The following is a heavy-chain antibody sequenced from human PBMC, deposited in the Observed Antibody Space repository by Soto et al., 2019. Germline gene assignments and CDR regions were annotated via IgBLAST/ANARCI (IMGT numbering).Heavy chain of an antibody. V-gene: IGHV6-1*01. J-gene: IGHJ6*02. CDR2: TYYRSKWLN. CDR3: ARSRENPRDGKDV. CDR1: GDSVSAYNSA. Sequence: SQTLSLTCAISGDSVSAYNSAWNWIRQSPSRGLEWLGRTYYRSKWLNDYAVSVKSRLNISPDTTKNQFSLQLNSVDPEDTAVYYCARSRENPRDGKDVWGPGTTVIVSS.